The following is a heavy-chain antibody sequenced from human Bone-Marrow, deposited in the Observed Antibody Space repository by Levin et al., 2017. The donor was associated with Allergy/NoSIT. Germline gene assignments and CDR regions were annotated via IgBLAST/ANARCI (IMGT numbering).Heavy chain of an antibody. CDR2: IYHSGST. V-gene: IGHV4-4*02. J-gene: IGHJ3*02. D-gene: IGHD5-18*01. Sequence: PSETLSLTCAASGASMTDTNWWSWVRQPPGKGLEWIGDIYHSGSTNYNPSLESRATISLDKSKNQFSLKLNSVTAADTAVYYCACRGYSDPVGGWGTFDIWGQGTKVTVSS. CDR1: GASMTDTNW. CDR3: ACRGYSDPVGGWGTFDI.